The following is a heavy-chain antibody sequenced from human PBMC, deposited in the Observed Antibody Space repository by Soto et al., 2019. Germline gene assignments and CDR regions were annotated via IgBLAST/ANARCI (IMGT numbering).Heavy chain of an antibody. CDR1: GGSINNYY. V-gene: IGHV4-59*01. CDR3: SRRISGTYSSGWCDP. J-gene: IGHJ5*02. Sequence: PSEALSLTCTVSGGSINNYYWSLIRQPRGKGQERIGYIYDSGSTSYNPSLKSRVTISVDTSQNRFSLQLSSVTAADTAVYYWSRRISGTYSSGWCDPWGQGTLVTVS. CDR2: IYDSGST. D-gene: IGHD1-26*01.